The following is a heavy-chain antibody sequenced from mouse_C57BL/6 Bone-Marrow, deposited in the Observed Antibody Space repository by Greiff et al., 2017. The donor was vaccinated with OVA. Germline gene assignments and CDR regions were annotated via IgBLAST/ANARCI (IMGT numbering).Heavy chain of an antibody. CDR2: IYPGDGDT. CDR3: AREGYLDYGSAFAY. CDR1: GYAFSSSW. J-gene: IGHJ3*01. D-gene: IGHD1-1*01. Sequence: QVQLQQSGPELVKPGASVKISCKASGYAFSSSWMNWVKQRPGKGLEWIGRIYPGDGDTNYNGKFKGKATLTADKSSSTAYMQLSSLTSEDSAVCICAREGYLDYGSAFAYRGPGGLVSVSA. V-gene: IGHV1-82*01.